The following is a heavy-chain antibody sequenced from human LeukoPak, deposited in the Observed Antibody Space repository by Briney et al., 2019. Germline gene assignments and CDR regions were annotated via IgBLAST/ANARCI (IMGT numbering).Heavy chain of an antibody. CDR2: IYYSGST. CDR3: ARRGYSYGVYYYMDV. CDR1: GGSISSYY. J-gene: IGHJ6*03. Sequence: SETQSLTCTVSGGSISSYYWSWIRQPPGKGLEWIGYIYYSGSTNYNPSLKSRVTISVDTSKNQFSLKLSSVTAADTAVYCCARRGYSYGVYYYMDVWGKGTTVTVSS. V-gene: IGHV4-59*08. D-gene: IGHD5-18*01.